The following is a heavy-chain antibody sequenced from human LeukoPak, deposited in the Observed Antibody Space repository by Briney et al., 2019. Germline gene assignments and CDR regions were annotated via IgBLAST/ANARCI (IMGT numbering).Heavy chain of an antibody. CDR1: GFTFSSYS. V-gene: IGHV3-21*01. CDR2: ISVSSSYI. D-gene: IGHD5-24*01. CDR3: ARDRNYLAPSYYYYGMDV. J-gene: IGHJ6*02. Sequence: GGSLRLSCAVSGFTFSSYSMSWVRQVPGEGLEWVSSISVSSSYIYYADSLKGRFTISRDNAKNSLYLQMNSLRAEDTAVYYCARDRNYLAPSYYYYGMDVWGQGTTVTVSS.